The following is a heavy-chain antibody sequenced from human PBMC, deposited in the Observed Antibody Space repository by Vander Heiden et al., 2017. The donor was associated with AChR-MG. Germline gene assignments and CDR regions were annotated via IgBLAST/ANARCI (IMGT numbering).Heavy chain of an antibody. V-gene: IGHV4-59*01. J-gene: IGHJ4*02. Sequence: QVQLQESGPGLVKPSETLSLTCTVSGGSIRGYSCNWIRQPPGQGREWIGYSYNTGSTNDNPALKSRITISADTSKNQFSLKLNSGTAADTAVYYGVSGRGWRSDSWGQGTQVTVSS. D-gene: IGHD6-19*01. CDR1: GGSIRGYS. CDR3: VSGRGWRSDS. CDR2: SYNTGST.